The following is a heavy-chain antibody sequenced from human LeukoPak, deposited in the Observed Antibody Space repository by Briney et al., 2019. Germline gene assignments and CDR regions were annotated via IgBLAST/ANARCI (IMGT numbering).Heavy chain of an antibody. CDR1: GITLNNYG. D-gene: IGHD3-22*01. CDR2: ICGSGGGT. J-gene: IGHJ4*02. V-gene: IGHV3-23*01. CDR3: AKRGVVIRVILVGFHKEAYYFDS. Sequence: GGSLRLSCAVSGITLNNYGLSWVRQAPGKGLEWVAGICGSGGGTNYADPGKGLFTISRDNPKNTLYLQMNSLRAGDTAVYFCAKRGVVIRVILVGFHKEAYYFDSWGQGALVTASS.